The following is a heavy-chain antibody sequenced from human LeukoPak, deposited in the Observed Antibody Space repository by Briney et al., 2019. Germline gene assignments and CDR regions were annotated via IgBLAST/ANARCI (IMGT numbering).Heavy chain of an antibody. CDR3: ARWYYDFWSGYRTSQPQGGGWFDP. J-gene: IGHJ5*02. D-gene: IGHD3-3*01. Sequence: GASVKVSCKASGYTFTSYGISWGRQAPGQGLEWMGWISAYNGNTNYAQKLQGRVTMTTDTSTSTAYMELGSLRSDDTAVYYCARWYYDFWSGYRTSQPQGGGWFDPWGQGTLVTVSS. CDR2: ISAYNGNT. CDR1: GYTFTSYG. V-gene: IGHV1-18*01.